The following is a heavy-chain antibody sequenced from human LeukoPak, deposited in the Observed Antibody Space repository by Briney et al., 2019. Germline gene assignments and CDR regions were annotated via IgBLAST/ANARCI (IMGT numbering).Heavy chain of an antibody. D-gene: IGHD3-22*01. Sequence: RSGGSLRLSCAASGFTLSSYEMNWVRQAPGKGLEWVSYISSSGVTIYYADSVKGRFTVSRDNAKNSLYLQMNSLRGEDTAVYYCASLLRSSGYYYWGQGTLVTVSS. CDR1: GFTLSSYE. V-gene: IGHV3-48*03. CDR3: ASLLRSSGYYY. CDR2: ISSSGVTI. J-gene: IGHJ4*02.